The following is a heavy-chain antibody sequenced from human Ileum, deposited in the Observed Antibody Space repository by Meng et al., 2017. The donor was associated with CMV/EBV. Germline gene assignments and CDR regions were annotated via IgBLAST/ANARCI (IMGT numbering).Heavy chain of an antibody. CDR3: ARMEVQWSTWFDP. CDR1: GGSCSADY. V-gene: IGHV4-34*01. D-gene: IGHD2-15*01. CDR2: INHSGSA. J-gene: IGHJ5*02. Sequence: AGYGGSCSADYWRWIRQPPGKGMGWIGEINHSGSANYNPSIKSRVSISVDTSKNQFSLKLSSVTAADTAVYYCARMEVQWSTWFDPWGQGTLVTVSS.